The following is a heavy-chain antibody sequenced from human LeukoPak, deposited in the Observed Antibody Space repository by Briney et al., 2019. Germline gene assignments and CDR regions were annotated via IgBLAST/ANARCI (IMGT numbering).Heavy chain of an antibody. V-gene: IGHV4-4*07. Sequence: SETLSLTCSVSGASMSNYIWNWIRQSAGKGLEWIGRIYSSGTTDYNPSLKSRVTLSVDMSKNQFSLKLKSVTAADTAVYYCARATDSSVNTAFD. D-gene: IGHD3-22*01. J-gene: IGHJ3*02. CDR1: GASMSNYI. CDR2: IYSSGTT. CDR3: ARATDSSVNTAFD.